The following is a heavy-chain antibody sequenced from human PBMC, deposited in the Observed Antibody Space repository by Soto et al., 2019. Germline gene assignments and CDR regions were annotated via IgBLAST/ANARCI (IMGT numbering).Heavy chain of an antibody. D-gene: IGHD3-10*01. V-gene: IGHV3-30*18. CDR2: ISYDGSNK. CDR3: AKGLKVAGSGSYCDY. CDR1: GFTFSSYG. J-gene: IGHJ4*02. Sequence: GGSLRLSCAASGFTFSSYGMHWVRQAPGKGLEWVAVISYDGSNKYYADSVKGRFTISRDNSKNTLYLQMNSLRAEDTAVYYCAKGLKVAGSGSYCDYWGQGTLVTVSS.